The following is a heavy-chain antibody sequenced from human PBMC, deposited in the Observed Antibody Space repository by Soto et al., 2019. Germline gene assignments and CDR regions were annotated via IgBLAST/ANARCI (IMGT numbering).Heavy chain of an antibody. V-gene: IGHV1-18*04. CDR3: ARDVINPWDCSSTSCYYFDY. J-gene: IGHJ4*02. Sequence: ASVKVSCKASGYTFTGYYMHWVRQAPGQGLEWMGWINAYNGNTNYAQKLQGRVTMTTDTSTSTAYMELRSLRSDDTAVYYCARDVINPWDCSSTSCYYFDYWGQGTLVTVSS. D-gene: IGHD2-2*01. CDR1: GYTFTGYY. CDR2: INAYNGNT.